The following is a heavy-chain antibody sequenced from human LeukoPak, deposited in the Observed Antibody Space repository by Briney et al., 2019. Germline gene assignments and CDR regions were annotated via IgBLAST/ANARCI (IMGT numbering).Heavy chain of an antibody. J-gene: IGHJ4*02. V-gene: IGHV4-59*12. Sequence: SETLSLTCTVSGGSISSYYWSWIRQPPGKGLEWIGYIYYSGSTNYNPSLKSRLTVSVDTSENQFSLHLTSVTAADTAVEFCARVTRGAGLDFWGQGCLVTVCS. CDR2: IYYSGST. D-gene: IGHD2-21*02. CDR3: ARVTRGAGLDF. CDR1: GGSISSYY.